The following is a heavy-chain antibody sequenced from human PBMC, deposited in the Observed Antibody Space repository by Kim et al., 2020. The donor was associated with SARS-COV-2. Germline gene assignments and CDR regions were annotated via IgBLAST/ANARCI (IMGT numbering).Heavy chain of an antibody. CDR3: AVYYYDSSGEVFDY. J-gene: IGHJ4*02. Sequence: SETLSLTCAVYGGSFSGYYWSWIRQPPGKGLEWIGEINHSGSTNYNPSLKSRVTISVDTSKNQFSLKLSSVTAADTAVYYCAVYYYDSSGEVFDYWGQGTLVTVSS. CDR2: INHSGST. CDR1: GGSFSGYY. V-gene: IGHV4-34*01. D-gene: IGHD3-22*01.